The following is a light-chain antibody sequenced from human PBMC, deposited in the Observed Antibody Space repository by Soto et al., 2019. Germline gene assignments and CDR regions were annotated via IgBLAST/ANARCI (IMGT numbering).Light chain of an antibody. CDR2: GVS. Sequence: EIVLTRSPGTLSLSPGKRATLSCRASQSVSSKLAWFQQKPGQAPSLLIYGVSTRATGVPVRFSGSGSGTEFTLTINSLQADDFATYYCQQHNSFSITFGQGTRLEIK. CDR1: QSVSSK. V-gene: IGKV3-15*01. CDR3: QQHNSFSIT. J-gene: IGKJ5*01.